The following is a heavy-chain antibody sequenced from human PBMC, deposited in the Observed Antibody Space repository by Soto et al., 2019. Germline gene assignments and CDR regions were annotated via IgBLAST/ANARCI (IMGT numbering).Heavy chain of an antibody. Sequence: QLQLQESGSGLVKPSQTLSLTCAVSGGSISSGGYSWSWIRQPPGKGLEWIGYIYHSGSTYYNPSLKSXXTXSXXRAKNQFSLKLSSVTAADTAVYYCARDSRWYGMDVWGQGTTVTVSS. D-gene: IGHD2-2*01. CDR3: ARDSRWYGMDV. V-gene: IGHV4-30-2*01. CDR1: GGSISSGGYS. CDR2: IYHSGST. J-gene: IGHJ6*02.